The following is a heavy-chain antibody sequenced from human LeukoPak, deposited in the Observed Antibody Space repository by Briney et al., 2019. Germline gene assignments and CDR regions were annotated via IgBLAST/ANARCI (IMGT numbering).Heavy chain of an antibody. V-gene: IGHV1-2*02. J-gene: IGHJ6*02. CDR3: AKGAAEGYYDYYGLDV. Sequence: ASVTVSCQASGYTFTGYYMQWVRQAPAQDLAWMGWLNPKSGATTYAQKFQDRVTLTRDTSINTAYMDLSGLTSDDTAVFYCAKGAAEGYYDYYGLDVWGQGTTVTVSS. CDR1: GYTFTGYY. CDR2: LNPKSGAT.